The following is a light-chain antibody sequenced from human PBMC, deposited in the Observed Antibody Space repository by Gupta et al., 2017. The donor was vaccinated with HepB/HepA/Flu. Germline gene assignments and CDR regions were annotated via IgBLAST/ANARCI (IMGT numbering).Light chain of an antibody. J-gene: IGLJ2*01. CDR1: SSDVGGYNS. CDR2: DVS. CDR3: CAYAVSDTWV. Sequence: QSALTQPRSVSGSPGQSVTISCTGTSSDVGGYNSVSWYQPHPGKAPKLMIYDVSKRPAGVPDRFAGSKACNTASLTISGLQAEDEADYYCCAYAVSDTWVFGGGTKLTVL. V-gene: IGLV2-11*01.